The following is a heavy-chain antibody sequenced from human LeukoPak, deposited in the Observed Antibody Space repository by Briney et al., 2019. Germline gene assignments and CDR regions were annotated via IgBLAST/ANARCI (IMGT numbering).Heavy chain of an antibody. D-gene: IGHD6-13*01. Sequence: SGTLSLTCAVSGGSISSGGYSWSWIRQPPGMGLEWIGYIYHSGSTYYNPSLKILVTISVDRSKHQFSLKLSSVTAADTAVYYCARLVAASGNFDYWGQGTLVTVSS. V-gene: IGHV4-30-2*01. CDR1: GGSISSGGYS. CDR2: IYHSGST. J-gene: IGHJ4*02. CDR3: ARLVAASGNFDY.